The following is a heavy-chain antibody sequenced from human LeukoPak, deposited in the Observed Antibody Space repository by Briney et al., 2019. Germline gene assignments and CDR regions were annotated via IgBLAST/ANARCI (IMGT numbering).Heavy chain of an antibody. D-gene: IGHD6-19*01. CDR2: INPTAGST. CDR3: ARDLSHHDGIAVSPFDY. Sequence: ASVKVSCKASGYTFSSDYMHWVRQAPGQGLEWLGKINPTAGSTNYAQKFEGRVTMTRDTSTSTVYMELSSLRSEDTAVYYCARDLSHHDGIAVSPFDYWGQGTLVTVSS. J-gene: IGHJ4*02. CDR1: GYTFSSDY. V-gene: IGHV1-46*01.